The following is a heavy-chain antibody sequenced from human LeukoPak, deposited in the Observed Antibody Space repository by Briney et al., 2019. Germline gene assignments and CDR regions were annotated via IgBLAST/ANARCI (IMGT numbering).Heavy chain of an antibody. V-gene: IGHV3-30*02. CDR2: IRYDGSNK. D-gene: IGHD3-10*01. J-gene: IGHJ4*02. CDR1: GFTFSSYG. Sequence: GGSLRLSCAASGFTFSSYGMHWVRQAPGKGLEWVAFIRYDGSNKYYADSVKGRFTISRDNSKNTLYLQMNSLKTEDTAVYYCTTDGSGFFDYWGQGTLVTVSS. CDR3: TTDGSGFFDY.